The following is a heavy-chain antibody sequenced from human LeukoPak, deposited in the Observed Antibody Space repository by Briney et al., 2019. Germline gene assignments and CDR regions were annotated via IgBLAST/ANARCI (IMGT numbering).Heavy chain of an antibody. CDR1: GYTFTKYY. D-gene: IGHD6-19*01. V-gene: IGHV1-69*06. CDR2: IIPIFGTA. CDR3: ARDLWAGFDY. J-gene: IGHJ4*02. Sequence: ASVKVSCKASGYTFTKYYIHWVRQAPGQGLEWMGGIIPIFGTANYAQKFQGRVTITADKSTSTAYMELSSLRSEDTAVYYCARDLWAGFDYWGQGTLVTVSS.